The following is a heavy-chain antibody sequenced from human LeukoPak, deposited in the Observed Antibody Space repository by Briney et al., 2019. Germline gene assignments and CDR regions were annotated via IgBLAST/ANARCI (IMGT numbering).Heavy chain of an antibody. J-gene: IGHJ4*02. D-gene: IGHD5-12*01. CDR1: GYSISSGYY. V-gene: IGHV4-38-2*02. Sequence: SGTLSLTCTVSGYSISSGYYWGWIRQPPGKGLEWIGSTYHSGSTYYNPSLKSRVTISVDTSKNQFSLKLSSVTAADTAMYYCARVSGYDWESFYDYWGQGSLVTVSS. CDR2: TYHSGST. CDR3: ARVSGYDWESFYDY.